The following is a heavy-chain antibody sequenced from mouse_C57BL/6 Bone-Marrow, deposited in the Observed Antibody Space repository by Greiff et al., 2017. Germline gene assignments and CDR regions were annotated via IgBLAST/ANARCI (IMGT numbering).Heavy chain of an antibody. D-gene: IGHD1-1*02. V-gene: IGHV1-55*01. CDR1: GYTFTSYW. J-gene: IGHJ2*01. Sequence: QVQLQQPGAELVRPGASVKMSCKASGYTFTSYWMTWVKQRPGQGLEWIGDIYPTSGGTNYNEKFKSKAIMTVDTSSTTAYMQLSSLTSEDSAVFYCARSGPRGGRIGYWGQGTTLTVSS. CDR3: ARSGPRGGRIGY. CDR2: IYPTSGGT.